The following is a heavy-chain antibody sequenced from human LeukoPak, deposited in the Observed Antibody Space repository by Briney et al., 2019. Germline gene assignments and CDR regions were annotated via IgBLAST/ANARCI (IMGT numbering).Heavy chain of an antibody. CDR1: GYSISSGYY. J-gene: IGHJ4*02. V-gene: IGHV4-38-2*02. CDR3: ARLSVDTAMDGFDY. CDR2: IYHSGST. Sequence: SETLSLTCTVSGYSISSGYYWGWIRQPPGKGLEWIGSIYHSGSTYYNPSLKSRVTISVDTSKNQFSLKLSSVTAADTAVYYCARLSVDTAMDGFDYWGQGTLVTVSS. D-gene: IGHD5-18*01.